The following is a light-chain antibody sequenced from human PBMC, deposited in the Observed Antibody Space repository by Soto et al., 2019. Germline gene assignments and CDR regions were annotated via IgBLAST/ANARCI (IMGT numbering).Light chain of an antibody. CDR2: DND. J-gene: IGLJ1*01. CDR3: GSWDDSLSARYV. CDR1: SSKVGSKY. Sequence: QSVLTQPPSVSAAPGQKVTLSCSGSSSKVGSKYVSWYQQFQGAAPKVLIYDNDKRPSGIPDRFSGSKSGTSATQDITGLQTGDEDDYYCGSWDDSLSARYVFGTGTKRPVL. V-gene: IGLV1-51*01.